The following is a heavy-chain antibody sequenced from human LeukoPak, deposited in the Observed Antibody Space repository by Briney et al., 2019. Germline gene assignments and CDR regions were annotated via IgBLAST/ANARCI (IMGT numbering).Heavy chain of an antibody. D-gene: IGHD2-15*01. Sequence: MAGGSLRLSCAASGFPFSKAWMRWVGQAPGKGVECVSRIKSKTDGGATDYAAPVKGRFTISRDDSKNTLYLHMNSPKTDDTAVYYCTTDGCSGGGCFSGHYWGQGTLVTVSS. V-gene: IGHV3-15*01. CDR3: TTDGCSGGGCFSGHY. CDR1: GFPFSKAW. CDR2: IKSKTDGGAT. J-gene: IGHJ4*02.